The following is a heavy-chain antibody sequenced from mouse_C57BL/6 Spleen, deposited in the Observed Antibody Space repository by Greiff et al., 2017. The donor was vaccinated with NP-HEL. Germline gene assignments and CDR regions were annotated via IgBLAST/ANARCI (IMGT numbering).Heavy chain of an antibody. Sequence: QVQLQQSGAELVKPGASVKISCKASGYAFSSYWMNWVKQRPGKGLEWIGQIYPGDGDTNYNGKFKGKATLTADKSSSTAYMQLSSLTSEDAAVYFCARRGGYDPAWFAYWGQGTLVTVSA. J-gene: IGHJ3*01. CDR3: ARRGGYDPAWFAY. V-gene: IGHV1-80*01. CDR1: GYAFSSYW. D-gene: IGHD2-2*01. CDR2: IYPGDGDT.